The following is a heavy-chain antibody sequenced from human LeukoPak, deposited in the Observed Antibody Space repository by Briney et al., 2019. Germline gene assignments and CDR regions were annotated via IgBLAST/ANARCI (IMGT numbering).Heavy chain of an antibody. CDR1: GYSFSSYW. J-gene: IGHJ3*02. V-gene: IGHV5-51*01. CDR3: ARHKAHSSGHYLAFDI. CDR2: VYPGDSDS. D-gene: IGHD3-22*01. Sequence: GESLKIFCKGSGYSFSSYWIGWVRQMPGRGLEWMGIVYPGDSDSEYSPSFQGQVTISADKSISTAYLQWNSLKASDTAIYYCARHKAHSSGHYLAFDIWGQGTMVTVTS.